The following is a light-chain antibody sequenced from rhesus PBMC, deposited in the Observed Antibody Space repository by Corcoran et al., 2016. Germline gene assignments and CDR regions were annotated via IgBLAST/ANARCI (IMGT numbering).Light chain of an antibody. Sequence: DIQMTQSPSSLSASIGDTVTITCRASQSISSWLDWYQQKAGKAPNLLIYKASSLQRGVPSRFSGSGYGTEFTLTISSLQPEDFATYYCLQYNNIPWTFGQGTKVEIK. V-gene: IGKV1-22*01. CDR3: LQYNNIPWT. CDR2: KAS. J-gene: IGKJ1*01. CDR1: QSISSW.